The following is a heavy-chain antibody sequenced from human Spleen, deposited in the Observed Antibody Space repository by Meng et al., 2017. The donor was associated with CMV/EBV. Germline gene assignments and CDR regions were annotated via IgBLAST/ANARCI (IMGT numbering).Heavy chain of an antibody. J-gene: IGHJ6*02. V-gene: IGHV3-48*03. CDR2: ISGSGKSI. CDR3: ARVDIVVVPAAQDYYYYYGMDV. Sequence: GESLKISCAASGFTFSSFEMNWVRQAPGKGLEWVSYISGSGKSIIYADSVKGRFTISRDNAGNSLYLQMNSLRAEDTAVYYCARVDIVVVPAAQDYYYYYGMDVWGQGTTVTVSS. CDR1: GFTFSSFE. D-gene: IGHD2-2*01.